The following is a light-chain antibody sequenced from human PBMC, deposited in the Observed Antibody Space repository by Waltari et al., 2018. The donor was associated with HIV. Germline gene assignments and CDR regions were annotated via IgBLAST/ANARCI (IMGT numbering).Light chain of an antibody. CDR2: EVS. CDR3: SSYTSSSTSHV. V-gene: IGLV2-14*01. CDR1: SSYLGCSTS. J-gene: IGLJ1*01. Sequence: QSALTQPASVSGSPGQSITFSCTGTSSYLGCSTSLSWYQQHPGKAPKLMIYEVSNRPSVVSNPSSSSKSGNTASLTISGLQAEDEADYYCSSYTSSSTSHVFGTGTKVTVL.